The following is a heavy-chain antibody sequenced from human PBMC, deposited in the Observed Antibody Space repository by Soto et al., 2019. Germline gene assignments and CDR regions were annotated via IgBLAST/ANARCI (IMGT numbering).Heavy chain of an antibody. CDR1: GYTFTGYY. CDR2: INPSSGGT. J-gene: IGHJ3*02. V-gene: IGHV1-2*04. Sequence: QVQLVQSGAEVKKPGASVKVSCKASGYTFTGYYMHWVRQAPGQGLEWMGWINPSSGGTNYAQKFQGWVTMTRDTSISTAYMELSRLRSDDTAVYYCARDQAYSYGYSDAFDIWGQGTMVTVSS. D-gene: IGHD5-18*01. CDR3: ARDQAYSYGYSDAFDI.